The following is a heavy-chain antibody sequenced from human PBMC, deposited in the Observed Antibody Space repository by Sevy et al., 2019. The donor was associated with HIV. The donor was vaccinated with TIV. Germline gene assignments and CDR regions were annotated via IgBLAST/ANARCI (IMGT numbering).Heavy chain of an antibody. J-gene: IGHJ6*02. CDR3: ASGPRYNYQFYGIDV. D-gene: IGHD1-1*01. V-gene: IGHV4-61*01. Sequence: SDTLSLTCTVSGASVSSVSNYWIWIRQPPGKGLEWMGYISDSGSTNYNPSLKRRVTISVDMSKNQFSLNLTSMTAADTAVYYCASGPRYNYQFYGIDVWGQGTTVTVSS. CDR1: GASVSSVSNY. CDR2: ISDSGST.